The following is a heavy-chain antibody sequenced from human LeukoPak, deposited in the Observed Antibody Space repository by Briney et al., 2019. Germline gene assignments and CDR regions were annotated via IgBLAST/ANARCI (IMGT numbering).Heavy chain of an antibody. CDR3: AKDIEASI. V-gene: IGHV3-23*01. D-gene: IGHD2-15*01. CDR2: ISHSGANT. CDR1: GLTFSDSA. Sequence: PGGSLRLSCAASGLTFSDSAMDWVRQAPGKGLEWVSLISHSGANTFYADSVKGWFSVSRDNSKNTMYLQMNSLRAEDTAVYYCAKDIEASIWGQGTLVAVSS. J-gene: IGHJ4*02.